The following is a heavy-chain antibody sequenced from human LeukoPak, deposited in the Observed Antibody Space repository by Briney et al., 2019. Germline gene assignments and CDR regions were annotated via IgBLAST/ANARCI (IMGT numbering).Heavy chain of an antibody. J-gene: IGHJ4*02. CDR2: INHSEST. CDR3: ATNWNLDY. Sequence: GSLRLSCAASGFTFSTYWMHWVRQAPGKGLEWIGDINHSESTNYNPSLKSRVTISVDTSKNQFSLKLTSVTAADTAVYYCATNWNLDYWGQGTLVTVSS. CDR1: GFTFSTYW. D-gene: IGHD1-1*01. V-gene: IGHV4-34*08.